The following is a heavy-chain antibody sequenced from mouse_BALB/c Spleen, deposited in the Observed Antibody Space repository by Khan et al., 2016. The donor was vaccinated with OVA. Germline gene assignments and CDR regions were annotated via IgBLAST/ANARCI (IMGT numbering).Heavy chain of an antibody. CDR2: IRLNSDDYVT. Sequence: EVKLEESGGGLVQPGGSMKLSCVASGFTFSNYWMNWVRQSPEKGLEWVAGIRLNSDDYVTHYAVSVQGRFTISRDDSKSSVYLQMNNVRAEDTGIYYCWILKWGQGTTLTVSS. CDR3: WILK. V-gene: IGHV6-6*02. CDR1: GFTFSNYW. J-gene: IGHJ2*01.